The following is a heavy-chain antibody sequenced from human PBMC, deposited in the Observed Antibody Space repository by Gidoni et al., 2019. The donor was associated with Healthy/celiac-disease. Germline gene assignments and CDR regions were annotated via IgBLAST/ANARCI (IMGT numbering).Heavy chain of an antibody. D-gene: IGHD6-13*01. J-gene: IGHJ4*02. CDR3: AGDLIAAATSVGDY. Sequence: QVQLVEPGGGVVAPGRSLRLSCAASGFTFSSYGMHWVRQAPGKGLEWVAVISYDGSNKYYADSVKGRFTISRDNSKNTLYLQMNSLRAEDTAVYYCAGDLIAAATSVGDYWGQGTLVTVSS. CDR2: ISYDGSNK. CDR1: GFTFSSYG. V-gene: IGHV3-30*03.